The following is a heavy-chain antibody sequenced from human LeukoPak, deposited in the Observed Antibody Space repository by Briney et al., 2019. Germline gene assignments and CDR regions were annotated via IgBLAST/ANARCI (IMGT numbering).Heavy chain of an antibody. CDR3: ARGHGYFGSGRYPDC. Sequence: SETLSLTCTVSGGSISSSSYYWGWIRQPPGKGLDWIGSIYYSGSTYYNPSLKSRVTISVDTSKNQFSLRLNSVTAADTAVYYCARGHGYFGSGRYPDCWGQGTLVSASS. CDR2: IYYSGST. D-gene: IGHD3-10*01. V-gene: IGHV4-39*07. J-gene: IGHJ4*02. CDR1: GGSISSSSYY.